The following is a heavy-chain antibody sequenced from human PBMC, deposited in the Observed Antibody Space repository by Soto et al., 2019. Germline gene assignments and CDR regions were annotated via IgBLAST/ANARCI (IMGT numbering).Heavy chain of an antibody. CDR1: GFSFSNFG. Sequence: EVQMLVSGGGLVQPGGSLRLSCAVSGFSFSNFGMAWVRQAPGKGLEWVASVSGSGDSTNYADAVKGRFTISRDNPKNMLYLQVHSLRAEDTAVYYCAKSYDFWNGYSSSFFDFWGQGTLVTVSS. CDR2: VSGSGDST. D-gene: IGHD3-3*01. J-gene: IGHJ4*02. CDR3: AKSYDFWNGYSSSFFDF. V-gene: IGHV3-23*01.